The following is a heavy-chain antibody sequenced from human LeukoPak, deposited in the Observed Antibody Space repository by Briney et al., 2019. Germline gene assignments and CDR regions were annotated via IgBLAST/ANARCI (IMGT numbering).Heavy chain of an antibody. CDR3: ARHGSRYSAFDT. J-gene: IGHJ3*02. Sequence: SETLSLACTVSGGSISSYYWSWIRQPPGKGLEWIGYIYYSGSTNYNPSLKSRVTISVDTSKNQFSLKLSSVTAADTAVYYCARHGSRYSAFDTWGQGTMVTVSS. D-gene: IGHD3-16*02. CDR1: GGSISSYY. CDR2: IYYSGST. V-gene: IGHV4-59*08.